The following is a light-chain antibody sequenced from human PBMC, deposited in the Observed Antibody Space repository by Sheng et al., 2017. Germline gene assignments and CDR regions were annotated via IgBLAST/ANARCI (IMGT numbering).Light chain of an antibody. CDR3: MLLYGGSRV. J-gene: IGLJ3*02. V-gene: IGLV7-46*01. CDR1: TGAVTSGHL. Sequence: QAVVTQEPSLTVSPGETVTITCDSSTGAVTSGHLPYWFQQKPGQAPRTLIYDTTNKHSWTPARFSGSLLGGKAALTLSGAQPEDEAEYYCMLLYGGSRVFGGGTRLTVL. CDR2: DTT.